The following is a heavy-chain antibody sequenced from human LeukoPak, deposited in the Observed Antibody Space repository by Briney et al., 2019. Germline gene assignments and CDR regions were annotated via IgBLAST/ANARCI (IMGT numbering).Heavy chain of an antibody. J-gene: IGHJ4*02. D-gene: IGHD3-22*01. CDR2: ISAYNGNT. CDR3: ARVHFNYYDSSGYSDY. Sequence: GASVKVSCKASGYTFTSYGISWVRQAPGQGLEWMGWISAYNGNTNYAQKLQGRVTMTTDTSTSTAYMELRSLRSDDTAVYYCARVHFNYYDSSGYSDYWGQGTLVTVSS. V-gene: IGHV1-18*01. CDR1: GYTFTSYG.